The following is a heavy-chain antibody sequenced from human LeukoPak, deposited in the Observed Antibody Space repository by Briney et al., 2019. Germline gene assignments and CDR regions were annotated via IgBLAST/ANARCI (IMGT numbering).Heavy chain of an antibody. J-gene: IGHJ6*02. Sequence: PSETLSLTCTVSGGSFNNYYWSWIRQPAGKGLEWIGRINSSGSTNYNPSLKSRVTMSVDTSKRQFSLRVYSVTAADTAVYYCARTGRSAGMDVWGQGTTVNVSS. CDR2: INSSGST. CDR3: ARTGRSAGMDV. CDR1: GGSFNNYY. D-gene: IGHD3-9*01. V-gene: IGHV4-4*07.